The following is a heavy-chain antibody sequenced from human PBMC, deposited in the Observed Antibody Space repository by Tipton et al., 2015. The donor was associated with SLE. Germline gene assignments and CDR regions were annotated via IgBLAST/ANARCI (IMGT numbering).Heavy chain of an antibody. Sequence: SLRLSCAASGFTFSSYSMNWVRQAPGKGLEWVSSISSSSSYIYYADSVKGRFTISRDNAKNSLYLQMNSLRAEDTAVYYCAYLRPGGGWSRDYYYYGMDVWGQGTTVTVSS. V-gene: IGHV3-21*03. J-gene: IGHJ6*02. CDR3: AYLRPGGGWSRDYYYYGMDV. CDR1: GFTFSSYS. D-gene: IGHD6-19*01. CDR2: ISSSSSYI.